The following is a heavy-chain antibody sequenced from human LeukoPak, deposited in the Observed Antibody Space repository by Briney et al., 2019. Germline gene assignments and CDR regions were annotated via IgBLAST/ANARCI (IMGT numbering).Heavy chain of an antibody. V-gene: IGHV3-53*01. CDR2: IYSGGST. Sequence: GGSLRLSCAASGFTVSSNYMSWVRQAPGKGLEWVSVIYSGGSTNYADSVKGRFTISRDNSKNTLYLQMNSQRAEDTAVYYCAREGYYDSSGQDWGQGTLVTVSS. D-gene: IGHD3-22*01. CDR1: GFTVSSNY. J-gene: IGHJ4*02. CDR3: AREGYYDSSGQD.